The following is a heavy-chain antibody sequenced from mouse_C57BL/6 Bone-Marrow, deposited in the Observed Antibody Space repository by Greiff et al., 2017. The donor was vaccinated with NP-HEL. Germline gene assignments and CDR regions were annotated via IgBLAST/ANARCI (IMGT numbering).Heavy chain of an antibody. J-gene: IGHJ4*01. CDR3: ARKALSQGAMDY. V-gene: IGHV1-82*01. Sequence: QVQLKQSGPELVKPGASVKISCKASGYAFSSSWMNWVKQRPGKGLEWIGRIYPGDGDTNYNGKFKGKATLTADKSSSTAYMQLSSLTSEDSAVYFCARKALSQGAMDYWGQGTSVTVSS. CDR1: GYAFSSSW. CDR2: IYPGDGDT. D-gene: IGHD3-2*02.